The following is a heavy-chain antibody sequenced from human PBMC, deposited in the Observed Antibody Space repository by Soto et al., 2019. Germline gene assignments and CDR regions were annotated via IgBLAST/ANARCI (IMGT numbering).Heavy chain of an antibody. CDR2: INHSGST. Sequence: SETLSRTCAVYGGSFSGYYWSWIRQPPGKGLEWIGEINHSGSTNYNPSLKSRVTISVDTSKTQFSLKLSSVTAADTAVYYCARMYYYDSSGYYLYAYNWFDPWGQGTLVNLSS. V-gene: IGHV4-34*01. J-gene: IGHJ5*02. D-gene: IGHD3-22*01. CDR1: GGSFSGYY. CDR3: ARMYYYDSSGYYLYAYNWFDP.